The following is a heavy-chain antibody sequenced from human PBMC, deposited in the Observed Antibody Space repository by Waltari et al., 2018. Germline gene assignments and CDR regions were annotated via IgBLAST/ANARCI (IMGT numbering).Heavy chain of an antibody. CDR1: GGSFSGYY. D-gene: IGHD3-10*01. J-gene: IGHJ6*02. CDR2: INHSGST. V-gene: IGHV4-34*01. CDR3: ARASRRYYYGSGSYPYYYGMDV. Sequence: QVQLQQWGAGLLKPSETLSLTCAVYGGSFSGYYWSWIRQHPGKGLEWIGEINHSGSTNYNPSLKSRVTISVDTSKNQFSLKLSSVTAADTAVYYCARASRRYYYGSGSYPYYYGMDVWGQGTTVTVSS.